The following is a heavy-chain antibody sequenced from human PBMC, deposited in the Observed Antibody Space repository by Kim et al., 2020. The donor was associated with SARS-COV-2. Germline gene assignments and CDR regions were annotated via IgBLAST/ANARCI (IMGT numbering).Heavy chain of an antibody. CDR3: AKKHPGSGWPTFDS. CDR1: GFTFSRRA. J-gene: IGHJ4*02. CDR2: VNNINNP. Sequence: GGSLRLSCAASGFTFSRRAMSWVRQVPGKGLEWIASVNNINNPYYADSVKGRFTVSRDITKDTLYLQVNSLRADDTALYYCAKKHPGSGWPTFDSWGQGTLVADSS. D-gene: IGHD6-19*01. V-gene: IGHV3-23*05.